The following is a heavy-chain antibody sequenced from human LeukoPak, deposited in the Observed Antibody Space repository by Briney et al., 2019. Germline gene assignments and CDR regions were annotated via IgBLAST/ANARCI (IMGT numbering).Heavy chain of an antibody. Sequence: ASVKVSCKASGYTFTGYYMHWVRQAPGQGLEWMGWINPNSGGTNYAQKFQGRVTMTRDTSISTAYMELSRLRSDDTAVYYCARARGVVVPAAMHYWYFDLWGRGTLVTVSS. CDR3: ARARGVVVPAAMHYWYFDL. J-gene: IGHJ2*01. CDR1: GYTFTGYY. V-gene: IGHV1-2*02. D-gene: IGHD2-2*01. CDR2: INPNSGGT.